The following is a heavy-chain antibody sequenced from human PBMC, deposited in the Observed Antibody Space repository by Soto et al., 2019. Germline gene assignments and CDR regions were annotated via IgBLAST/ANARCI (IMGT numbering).Heavy chain of an antibody. D-gene: IGHD2-2*03. CDR3: ARLDMDY. J-gene: IGHJ4*01. Sequence: GGALRPSYAASGFMFSNHGMHWVRQAPGKGLEWVAVIWSDGNNRYYADSVKGRFTISRDNSKNTLYLQWSSLKASDTAMYYCARLDMDYWGHGTLVTVSS. V-gene: IGHV3-33*01. CDR1: GFMFSNHG. CDR2: IWSDGNNR.